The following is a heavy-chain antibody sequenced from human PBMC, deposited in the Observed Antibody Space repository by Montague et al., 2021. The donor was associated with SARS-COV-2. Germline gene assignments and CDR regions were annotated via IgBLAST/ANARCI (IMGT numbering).Heavy chain of an antibody. J-gene: IGHJ4*02. CDR3: ARRIRITVFRGVPLTTHSLES. CDR1: NASITTSNW. V-gene: IGHV4/OR15-8*01. Sequence: SETLSLTCTASNASITTSNWWTWVRQAPGKGLEWFGEIHHSGTLNYNPSLKSRVTISVDTSKNHFSLNLNSVTAADTALYFCARRIRITVFRGVPLTTHSLESWGQGIMVTVSS. CDR2: IHHSGTL. D-gene: IGHD3-10*01.